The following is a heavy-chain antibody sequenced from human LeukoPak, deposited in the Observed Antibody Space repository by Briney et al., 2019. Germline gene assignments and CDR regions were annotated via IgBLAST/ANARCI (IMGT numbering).Heavy chain of an antibody. V-gene: IGHV1-2*02. D-gene: IGHD7-27*01. CDR3: ARDGDAGAFDI. CDR2: INPNSGGT. J-gene: IGHJ3*02. Sequence: ASVTVSCKASGYPFTDYYMHWVRQAPGQGLEWMGWINPNSGGTNYAQKFQGRVTMTRDTSISTAYMELSRLRSDDTAVYYCARDGDAGAFDIWGQGTMVTVSS. CDR1: GYPFTDYY.